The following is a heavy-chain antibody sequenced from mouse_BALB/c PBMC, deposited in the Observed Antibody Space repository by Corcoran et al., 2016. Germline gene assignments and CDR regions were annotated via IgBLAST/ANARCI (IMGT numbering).Heavy chain of an antibody. J-gene: IGHJ4*01. CDR3: ARSHIYDGYYEGSGARDY. CDR2: INPNNGGT. D-gene: IGHD2-3*01. CDR1: GYTFTEYT. V-gene: IGHV1-18*01. Sequence: EVQLQQSGPELVKPGASVKISCKTSGYTFTEYTMHWVKQSHGKSLEWIGGINPNNGGTSYHQKFKGKATLTVDKSSSTAYMELRRRTSEESAGYDCARSHIYDGYYEGSGARDYWGQGTSVTVSS.